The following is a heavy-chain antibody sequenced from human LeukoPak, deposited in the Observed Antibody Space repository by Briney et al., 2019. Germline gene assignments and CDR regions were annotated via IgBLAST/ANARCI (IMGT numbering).Heavy chain of an antibody. CDR3: AKAGILQGSSSGLQYFDL. CDR2: ISGSGGST. Sequence: GGSLRLSCAASGFTFSSYAMSWDRQAPGEGLEWVSFISGSGGSTYYADSVKGRFTISRDDSKNTLYLQMHSLRADDTAVYHCAKAGILQGSSSGLQYFDLWGRGTLVTASS. D-gene: IGHD6-6*01. V-gene: IGHV3-23*01. CDR1: GFTFSSYA. J-gene: IGHJ2*01.